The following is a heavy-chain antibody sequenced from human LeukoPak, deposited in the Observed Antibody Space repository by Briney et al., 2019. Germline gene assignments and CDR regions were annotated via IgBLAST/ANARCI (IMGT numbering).Heavy chain of an antibody. CDR2: INHSGST. V-gene: IGHV4-34*01. D-gene: IGHD3-22*01. CDR3: ARSSEGRYYYDSSGFSYYYYYMDV. J-gene: IGHJ6*03. Sequence: SETLSLTCTVSGGSISSYYWSWIRQPPGKGLEWIGEINHSGSTNYSPSLKSRVTISVDTSKNQFSLKLSSVTAADTAVYYCARSSEGRYYYDSSGFSYYYYYMDVWGKGTTVTISS. CDR1: GGSISSYY.